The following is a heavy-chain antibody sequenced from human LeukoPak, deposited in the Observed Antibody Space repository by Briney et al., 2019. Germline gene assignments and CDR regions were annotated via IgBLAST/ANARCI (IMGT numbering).Heavy chain of an antibody. CDR3: TTFVRATAY. J-gene: IGHJ4*02. CDR1: GFTFSNSR. CDR2: IKTKTDDGAT. V-gene: IGHV3-15*01. Sequence: GGSLRLSCAASGFTFSNSRMNWVRQAPGKGLEWVGRIKTKTDDGATDYSAPVKARFTISRDDSKTTLYLQMNGLKTEDTAIYYWTTFVRATAYWGQGTLVTVSS. D-gene: IGHD1-26*01.